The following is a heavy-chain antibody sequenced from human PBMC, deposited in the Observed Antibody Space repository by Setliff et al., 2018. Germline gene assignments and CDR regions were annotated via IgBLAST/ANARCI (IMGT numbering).Heavy chain of an antibody. CDR3: VRVRVVQGYYEFDS. Sequence: PSETLSLTFNVSGGSISTSNYHWGWVRQPPGKGLEWIANIYFNGDTVKQPFLKSRVTISIDTSKNQFSLGLSSVIVADSATYYCVRVRVVQGYYEFDSWGQGALGTVSA. CDR1: GGSISTSNYH. V-gene: IGHV4-39*07. D-gene: IGHD3-16*01. J-gene: IGHJ4*02. CDR2: IYFNGDT.